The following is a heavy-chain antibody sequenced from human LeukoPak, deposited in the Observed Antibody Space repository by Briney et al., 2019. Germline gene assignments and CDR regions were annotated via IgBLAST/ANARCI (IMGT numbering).Heavy chain of an antibody. CDR1: GFTLSDYW. CDR3: TRVQAGRSGLMDV. J-gene: IGHJ6*02. D-gene: IGHD2-8*02. CDR2: IDPDGSTT. V-gene: IGHV3-74*01. Sequence: GGSLRLSCAASGFTLSDYWMHWVRQVPGEGLVWVSRIDPDGSTTNYADSVKGRFTSSRDNAKNTLYLQMNSLRAEDTALYYCTRVQAGRSGLMDVWGRGTTVTVSS.